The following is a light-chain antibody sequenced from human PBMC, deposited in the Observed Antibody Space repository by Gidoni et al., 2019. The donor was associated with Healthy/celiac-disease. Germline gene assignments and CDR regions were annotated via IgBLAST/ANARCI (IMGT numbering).Light chain of an antibody. J-gene: IGKJ5*01. CDR2: DAS. V-gene: IGKV3-11*01. CDR1: QSVSSY. CDR3: QQRSNWPSIT. Sequence: EIVLTQSPATLSLSPGERATLTCRASQSVSSYSAWYQQKPGRAPRLLIYDASNRATGLQARFSGSGSGTDFTLTISSREPEEFAVYYCQQRSNWPSITFGQGTRLEIK.